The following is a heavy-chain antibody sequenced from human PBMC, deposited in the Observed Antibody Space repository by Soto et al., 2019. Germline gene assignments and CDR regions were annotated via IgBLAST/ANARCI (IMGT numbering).Heavy chain of an antibody. CDR2: ISSSSSTI. CDR3: ARWRSDYGDYLSAFDI. V-gene: IGHV3-48*01. CDR1: GFTFSSYS. Sequence: EVQLVESGGGLVQPGGSLRLSCAASGFTFSSYSMNWVRQAPGKGLEWVSYISSSSSTIYYADSVKGRFTISRDNAKNSLYLQMNGLRAEDTAVYYCARWRSDYGDYLSAFDIWGQGTMVTVSS. J-gene: IGHJ3*02. D-gene: IGHD4-17*01.